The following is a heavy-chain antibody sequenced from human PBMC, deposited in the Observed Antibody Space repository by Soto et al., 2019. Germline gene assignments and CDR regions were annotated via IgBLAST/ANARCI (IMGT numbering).Heavy chain of an antibody. V-gene: IGHV3-23*01. CDR1: DFTFSIYA. Sequence: GSLRLSCEASDFTFSIYAMTWVRQSPGKGLEWVSSMSRTGDNTYYADSVKGRFTISRDNSKNTLYLQMNSLRAEDTAIYYCAKDQSNSNPLYYFDLWGPGTLVTVSS. D-gene: IGHD3-22*01. CDR2: MSRTGDNT. CDR3: AKDQSNSNPLYYFDL. J-gene: IGHJ4*02.